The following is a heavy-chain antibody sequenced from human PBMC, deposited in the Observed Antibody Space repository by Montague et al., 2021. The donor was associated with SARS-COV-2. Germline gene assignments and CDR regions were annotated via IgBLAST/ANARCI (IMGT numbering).Heavy chain of an antibody. CDR2: INHSGTT. J-gene: IGHJ4*02. D-gene: IGHD4-23*01. CDR1: GGSFSDYY. Sequence: SETLSLTCAVYGGSFSDYYWTWIRQSPGKGLEWIAEINHSGTTNYNFNPSLRSRVTISADTSKSQFSLKLSSVTAADTGVYYCARWDPQTLTLIGLRGKSASDYWGQGTLVTVSS. CDR3: ARWDPQTLTLIGLRGKSASDY. V-gene: IGHV4-34*01.